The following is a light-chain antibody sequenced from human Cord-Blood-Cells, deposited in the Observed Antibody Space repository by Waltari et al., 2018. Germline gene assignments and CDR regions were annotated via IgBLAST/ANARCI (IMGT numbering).Light chain of an antibody. J-gene: IGKJ2*01. V-gene: IGKV1-39*01. CDR2: AAS. Sequence: DIQLTQSPSSLSASVGDRLTITCRASQSISSYLNWYQQKPGKAPKLLFYAASSLQSAVPSRFSGSVSGTDFTLTISSLQPEDFATYSCQQSYNTPYTFGQGTKLEIK. CDR1: QSISSY. CDR3: QQSYNTPYT.